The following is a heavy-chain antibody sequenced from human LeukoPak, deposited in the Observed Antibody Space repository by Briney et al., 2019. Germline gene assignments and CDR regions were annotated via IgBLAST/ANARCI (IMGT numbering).Heavy chain of an antibody. Sequence: KPGGSLRLSCAASGFSFSSYWMSWVRQAPGKGLEWVANIKPDASEKYYVDSAKGRFTISRDNAKNLVYLQMNSLRAEDTAFYYCARDIGWYNPFDYWGQGTLVTVHS. CDR3: ARDIGWYNPFDY. CDR2: IKPDASEK. J-gene: IGHJ4*02. CDR1: GFSFSSYW. V-gene: IGHV3-7*03. D-gene: IGHD6-19*01.